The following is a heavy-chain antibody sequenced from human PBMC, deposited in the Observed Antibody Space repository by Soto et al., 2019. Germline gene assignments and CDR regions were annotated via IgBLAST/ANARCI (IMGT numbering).Heavy chain of an antibody. V-gene: IGHV4-59*01. CDR3: ARTYYGSGSATFDP. J-gene: IGHJ5*02. Sequence: QVQLQESGPGLVKPSETLSLTCTVSGGSISRYYWSWIRQPPGKGLEWIGYIYYSGSTNYNPSLKSRVTISVDTSKNQFSLKLSSVTAADTAVYYCARTYYGSGSATFDPWGQGTLVTVSS. CDR2: IYYSGST. CDR1: GGSISRYY. D-gene: IGHD3-10*01.